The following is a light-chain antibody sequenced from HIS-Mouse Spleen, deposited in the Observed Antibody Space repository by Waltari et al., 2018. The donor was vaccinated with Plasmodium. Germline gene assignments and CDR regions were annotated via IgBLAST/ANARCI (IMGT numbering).Light chain of an antibody. CDR2: DVS. J-gene: IGLJ1*01. Sequence: QSALTQPRSVSGSPGQSVTISCTGTSSDVGGYNYVSWYQQHPGKAPKLMIYDVSKRPSGVPDRFSGSKSGNTASLTISGQQAEDEADYYCCSYAGSYTFVFGTGTKVTVL. V-gene: IGLV2-11*01. CDR3: CSYAGSYTFV. CDR1: SSDVGGYNY.